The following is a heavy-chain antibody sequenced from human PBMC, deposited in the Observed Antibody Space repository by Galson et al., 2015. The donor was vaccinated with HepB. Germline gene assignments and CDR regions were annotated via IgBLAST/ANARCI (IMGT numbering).Heavy chain of an antibody. CDR3: AKSRAPYSSSWYVSWPDY. D-gene: IGHD6-13*01. CDR2: ISGSGGST. J-gene: IGHJ4*02. CDR1: GFTFSSYA. Sequence: SLRLSCAASGFTFSSYAMSWVRQAPGKGLEWVSAISGSGGSTYYADSVKGRFTISRDNSKNTLYLQMNSLRAEDTAVYYCAKSRAPYSSSWYVSWPDYWGQGTLVTVSS. V-gene: IGHV3-23*01.